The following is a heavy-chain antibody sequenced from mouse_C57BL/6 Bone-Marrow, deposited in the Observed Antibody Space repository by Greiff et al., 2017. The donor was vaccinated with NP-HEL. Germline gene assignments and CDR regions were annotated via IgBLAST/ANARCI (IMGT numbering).Heavy chain of an antibody. CDR2: IRSKSSNYAT. CDR1: GFTFNTYA. V-gene: IGHV10-3*01. J-gene: IGHJ1*03. Sequence: EAGGGLVQPKGSLKLSCAASGFTFNTYAMHWVRQAPGKGLAWVARIRSKSSNYATYYADSVKDRVTISRDDSHSMLYLQMNNLKTEDTAVYYCERDGYYGSSFYWYFDVWGTGTTVTVSS. CDR3: ERDGYYGSSFYWYFDV. D-gene: IGHD1-1*01.